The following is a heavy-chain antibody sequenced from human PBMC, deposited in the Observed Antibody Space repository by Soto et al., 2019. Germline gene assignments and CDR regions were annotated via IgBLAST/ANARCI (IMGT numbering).Heavy chain of an antibody. V-gene: IGHV3-23*01. D-gene: IGHD5-12*01. CDR2: ISGSGGST. CDR3: AKDLRQRYSGYDTHGGDY. CDR1: GFTFSSYA. J-gene: IGHJ4*02. Sequence: GGSLRLSCAASGFTFSSYAMSWVRQAPGKGLEWVSAISGSGGSTYYADSVKGRFTISRDNSKNTLYLQMNSLRAEDTAVYYCAKDLRQRYSGYDTHGGDYWGQGTLVTVSS.